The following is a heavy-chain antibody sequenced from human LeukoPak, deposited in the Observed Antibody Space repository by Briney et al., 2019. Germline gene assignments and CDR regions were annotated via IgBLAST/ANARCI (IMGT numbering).Heavy chain of an antibody. CDR2: IYYSGST. D-gene: IGHD2-15*01. CDR1: GGSIGSSSYY. J-gene: IGHJ6*02. Sequence: SETLSLTCTVSGGSIGSSSYYWGWIRQPPGKGLEWIGSIYYSGSTYYNPSLKSRVTISVDTSKNQFSLKPSSVTAADTAVYYCARPGYCSGGSCYSYYYYGMDVWGQGTTVTVSS. CDR3: ARPGYCSGGSCYSYYYYGMDV. V-gene: IGHV4-39*01.